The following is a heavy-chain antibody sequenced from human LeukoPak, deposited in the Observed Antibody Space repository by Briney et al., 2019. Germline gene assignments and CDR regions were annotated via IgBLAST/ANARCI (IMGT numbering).Heavy chain of an antibody. CDR2: ISAYNGNT. CDR3: ARDMVRDYYYGMDV. CDR1: GHTFTSYG. Sequence: ASVKVSCKASGHTFTSYGISWVRQAPGQGLEWMGWISAYNGNTNYAQKLQGRVTMTTDTSTSTAYMELRSLRSDDTAVYYCARDMVRDYYYGMDVWGQGTTVTVSS. J-gene: IGHJ6*02. V-gene: IGHV1-18*01. D-gene: IGHD3-10*01.